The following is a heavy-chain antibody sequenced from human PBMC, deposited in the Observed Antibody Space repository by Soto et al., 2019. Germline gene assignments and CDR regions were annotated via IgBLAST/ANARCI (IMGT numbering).Heavy chain of an antibody. CDR2: ISYDGSNK. CDR1: GFTFSSYG. J-gene: IGHJ5*02. V-gene: IGHV3-30*18. Sequence: QVQLVESGGGVVQPGRSLRLSCAASGFTFSSYGMHWVRQAPGKGLEWVAVISYDGSNKYYADSVKGRFTISRDNSKKALYMQMNSVRAEDTAVYYCAKDEGYCSGGSCLFDNWFDPWGQGTLVTVSS. CDR3: AKDEGYCSGGSCLFDNWFDP. D-gene: IGHD2-15*01.